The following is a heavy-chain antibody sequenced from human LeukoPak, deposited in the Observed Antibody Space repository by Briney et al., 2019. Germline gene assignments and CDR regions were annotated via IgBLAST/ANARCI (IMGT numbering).Heavy chain of an antibody. V-gene: IGHV3-30-3*01. CDR3: PDSDGYYYDV. CDR1: GFTFSYYA. D-gene: IGHD5-24*01. Sequence: GGSLRLSCVASVFTSGFTFSYYAMHWVRQAPGKGLDWVAFISNDGDNRYFADSVKGRFTISRDNSKNTVYLQMNSLGAEDTAVYYCPDSDGYYYDVWGQGTLVTVS. J-gene: IGHJ4*02. CDR2: ISNDGDNR.